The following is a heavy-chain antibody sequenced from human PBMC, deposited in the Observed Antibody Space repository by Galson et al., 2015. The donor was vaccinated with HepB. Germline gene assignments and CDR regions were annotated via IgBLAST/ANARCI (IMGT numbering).Heavy chain of an antibody. CDR1: GGSISSSSYY. Sequence: LFLTCTVSGGSISSSSYYWGWVRQPPGKGLEWIGSIYYSGSTYYNPSLKSRVTISEDTSKNQFSLKLSSVTAADTAVYYCARHAPSYASKGDYFDHWGQGTLVTVSS. CDR2: IYYSGST. V-gene: IGHV4-39*01. D-gene: IGHD2-2*01. CDR3: ARHAPSYASKGDYFDH. J-gene: IGHJ4*02.